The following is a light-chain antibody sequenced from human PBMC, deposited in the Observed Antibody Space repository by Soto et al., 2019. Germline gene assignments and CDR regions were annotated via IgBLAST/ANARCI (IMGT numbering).Light chain of an antibody. CDR3: HQYNSFPLT. CDR2: DAS. CDR1: QSISSW. Sequence: DIQMTQSPSTLSASVGDRVTITCRASQSISSWLAWYQQKPGKAPKLLIYDASSLESGVPSRFSGSGSGTEFTLTISSLQPDDFATYYCHQYNSFPLTFGGGTKVEIK. V-gene: IGKV1-5*01. J-gene: IGKJ4*01.